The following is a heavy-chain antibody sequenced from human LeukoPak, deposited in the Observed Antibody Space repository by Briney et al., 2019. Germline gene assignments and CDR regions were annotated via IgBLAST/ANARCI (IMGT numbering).Heavy chain of an antibody. J-gene: IGHJ5*02. V-gene: IGHV4-59*08. CDR3: ARHGAPKLGIWSTPENLRPNWFDP. CDR2: IYYSGST. CDR1: GGSISSYY. D-gene: IGHD2/OR15-2a*01. Sequence: SETLSLTCTVSGGSISSYYWSWIRQPPGKGLEWIGYIYYSGSTNYNPSLKSRVTISVDTSKNQFSLKLSSVTAADAAVYYCARHGAPKLGIWSTPENLRPNWFDPWGQGTLVTVSS.